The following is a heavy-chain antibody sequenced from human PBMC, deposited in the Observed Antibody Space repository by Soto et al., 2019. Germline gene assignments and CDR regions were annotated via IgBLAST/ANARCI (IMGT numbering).Heavy chain of an antibody. J-gene: IGHJ6*03. V-gene: IGHV3-21*01. CDR1: GFTFSSYS. Sequence: GGSLRLSCAASGFTFSSYSMNWVRQAPGKGLEWVSSISSSSSYIYYADSVKGRFTISRDNAKNSLYLQMNSLRAEDTAVYYCARDKGPGFGDNRAYYYYYYMDVWGKGTTVTVSS. D-gene: IGHD3-10*01. CDR2: ISSSSSYI. CDR3: ARDKGPGFGDNRAYYYYYYMDV.